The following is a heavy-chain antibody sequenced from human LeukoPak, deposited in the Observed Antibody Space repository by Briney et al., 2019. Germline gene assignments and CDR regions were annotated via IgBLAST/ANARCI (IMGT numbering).Heavy chain of an antibody. Sequence: ASVKVSCKASGYTFTSYGISWVRQAPGQGLEWMGWISAYNDNTNYAQKLQGRVTMTTDTSTSTAYMELRSLRSDDTAVYYCARVGDYSNLREKQNFDYWGQGTLVTVSS. V-gene: IGHV1-18*01. CDR2: ISAYNDNT. D-gene: IGHD4-11*01. CDR1: GYTFTSYG. CDR3: ARVGDYSNLREKQNFDY. J-gene: IGHJ4*02.